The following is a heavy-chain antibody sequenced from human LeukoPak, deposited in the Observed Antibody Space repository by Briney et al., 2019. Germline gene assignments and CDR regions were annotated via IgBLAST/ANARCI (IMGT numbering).Heavy chain of an antibody. D-gene: IGHD3-22*01. V-gene: IGHV4-59*01. CDR1: GDSISSYY. Sequence: PSETLSLTCTVSGDSISSYYWSWIRQPPGKGLEWIGYIYYSGSTNYNPSLKSRVTISVGTSKNQFSLRLSSVTAADTAVYYCAREHKDYDGDGYYYGYWGQGTLVTVSS. J-gene: IGHJ4*02. CDR3: AREHKDYDGDGYYYGY. CDR2: IYYSGST.